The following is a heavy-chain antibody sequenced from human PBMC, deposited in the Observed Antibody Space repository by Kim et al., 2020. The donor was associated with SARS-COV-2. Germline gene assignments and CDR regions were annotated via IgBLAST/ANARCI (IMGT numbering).Heavy chain of an antibody. Sequence: SSAQKFQGRVTMTRDTSTSTVYMELGSLGFADTAVYYCARDQIRSWANFEFWGQGTLVTVSS. CDR3: ARDQIRSWANFEF. J-gene: IGHJ4*02. V-gene: IGHV1-46*01. D-gene: IGHD6-13*01.